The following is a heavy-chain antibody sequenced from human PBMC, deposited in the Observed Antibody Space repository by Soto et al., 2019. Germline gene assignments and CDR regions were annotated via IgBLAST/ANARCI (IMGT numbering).Heavy chain of an antibody. D-gene: IGHD6-13*01. CDR3: ARPDSAHEAAADETNYYYYYMDV. V-gene: IGHV4-39*01. Sequence: SETLSLTCTVSGGSISSSSYYWGWIRQPPGKGLEWIGSIYYSGSTYYNPSLKSRVTISVDTSKNQFSLKLSSVTAADTAVYYCARPDSAHEAAADETNYYYYYMDVWGKGTTVTVSS. J-gene: IGHJ6*03. CDR2: IYYSGST. CDR1: GGSISSSSYY.